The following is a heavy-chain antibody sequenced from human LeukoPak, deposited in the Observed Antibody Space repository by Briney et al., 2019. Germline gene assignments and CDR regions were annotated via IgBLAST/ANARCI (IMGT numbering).Heavy chain of an antibody. CDR1: GGSISSYY. J-gene: IGHJ5*02. CDR2: IYYSGST. CDR3: ARDFSQRITMVRGVMPA. V-gene: IGHV4-59*12. D-gene: IGHD3-10*01. Sequence: SETLSLTCTVSGGSISSYYWSWIRQPPGKGLEWIGYIYYSGSTNYNPSLKRRVTISVDTSKNQFSLKLSSVTAADTAVYYCARDFSQRITMVRGVMPAWGQGTLVTVSS.